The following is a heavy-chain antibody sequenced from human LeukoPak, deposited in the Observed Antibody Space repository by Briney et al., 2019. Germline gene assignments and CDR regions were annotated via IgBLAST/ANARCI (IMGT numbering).Heavy chain of an antibody. Sequence: GGSLRLSCAASGFIFSNYAMKWVRQAPGKGLEWVSAISGSGGTSYYADSVKGRLTISRDNSMDTLYLQMNSLRAEDTAVYYCAKEGQGYTSGWYLSWFDFWGQGTLVTVSS. CDR3: AKEGQGYTSGWYLSWFDF. V-gene: IGHV3-23*01. D-gene: IGHD6-19*01. J-gene: IGHJ5*01. CDR2: ISGSGGTS. CDR1: GFIFSNYA.